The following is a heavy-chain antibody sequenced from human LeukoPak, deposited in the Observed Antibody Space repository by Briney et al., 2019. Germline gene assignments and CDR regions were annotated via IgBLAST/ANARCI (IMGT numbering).Heavy chain of an antibody. J-gene: IGHJ5*02. V-gene: IGHV4-4*07. D-gene: IGHD2-2*02. CDR1: GGSISNYY. CDR3: ARDSCSSTSCYKYNWFDP. Sequence: SETLSLTCIVSGGSISNYYWSWIRQPAGKGLEWIGRIYTSGSTNYNPSLKSRVTMSVDKSKNQFSLKLSSVTAADTAVYYCARDSCSSTSCYKYNWFDPWGQGTLVTVSS. CDR2: IYTSGST.